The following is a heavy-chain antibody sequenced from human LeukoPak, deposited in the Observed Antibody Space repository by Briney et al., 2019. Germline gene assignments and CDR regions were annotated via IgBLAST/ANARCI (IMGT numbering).Heavy chain of an antibody. CDR3: ATHTVLEWLFVHHYYYYYGMDV. D-gene: IGHD3-3*01. Sequence: ASVKVSCKASGGTSSSYAISWVRQAPGQGLEWMGGIIPIFGTANYAQKFQGRVTITADESTSTAYMELSSLRSEDTAVYYCATHTVLEWLFVHHYYYYYGMDVWGQGTTVTVSS. J-gene: IGHJ6*02. CDR1: GGTSSSYA. CDR2: IIPIFGTA. V-gene: IGHV1-69*13.